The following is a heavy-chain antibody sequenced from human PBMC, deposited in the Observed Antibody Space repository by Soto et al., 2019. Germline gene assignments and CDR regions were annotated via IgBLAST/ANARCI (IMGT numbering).Heavy chain of an antibody. CDR1: GCTFSSYA. V-gene: IGHV1-69*06. CDR2: IIPIFGTA. J-gene: IGHJ6*02. CDR3: ARLGVDTAMVPNPDYYYYGMDV. D-gene: IGHD5-18*01. Sequence: SVKVSCKASGCTFSSYAISWVRQAPGQGLEWMGGIIPIFGTANYAQKFQGRVTITADKSTSTAYMELSSLRSEDTAVYYCARLGVDTAMVPNPDYYYYGMDVWGQGTTVTVSS.